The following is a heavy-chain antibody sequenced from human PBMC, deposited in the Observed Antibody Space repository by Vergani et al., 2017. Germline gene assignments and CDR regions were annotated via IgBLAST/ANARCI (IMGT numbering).Heavy chain of an antibody. CDR2: ISSSGSTI. D-gene: IGHD4-17*01. CDR3: ARVPAYEGDYGDYGEGYYGMDV. CDR1: GFTFSDYY. J-gene: IGHJ6*02. Sequence: VLLVESGGGLVQPGGSLRLSCAASGFTFSDYYMSWIRQAPGKGLEWVSYISSSGSTIYYADSVKGRFTISRDIAKNSLYLQMNSLRAEDTAVYYCARVPAYEGDYGDYGEGYYGMDVWGQGTTVTVSS. V-gene: IGHV3-11*04.